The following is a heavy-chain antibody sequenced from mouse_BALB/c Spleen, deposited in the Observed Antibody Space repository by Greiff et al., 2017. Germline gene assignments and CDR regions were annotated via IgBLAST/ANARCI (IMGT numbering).Heavy chain of an antibody. Sequence: QVQLQQPGAELVMPGASVKMSCKASGYTFTDYWMHWVKQRPGQGLEWIGAIDTSDSYTSYNQKFKGKATLTVDESSSTAYMQLSSLTSEDSAVYYCARRGNYDAMDYWGQGTSVTVSS. V-gene: IGHV1-69*01. CDR3: ARRGNYDAMDY. D-gene: IGHD2-1*01. CDR1: GYTFTDYW. J-gene: IGHJ4*01. CDR2: IDTSDSYT.